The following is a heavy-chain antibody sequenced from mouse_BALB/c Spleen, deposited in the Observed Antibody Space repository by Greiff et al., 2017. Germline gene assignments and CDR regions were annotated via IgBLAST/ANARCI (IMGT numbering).Heavy chain of an antibody. Sequence: EVKVEESGGGLVQPGGSMKLSCVASGFTFSNYWMNWVRQSPEKGLEWVAEIRLKSNNYATHYAESVKGRFTISRDDSKSSVYLQMNNLRAEDTGIYYCTRNGNYVFDYWGQGTTLTVSS. V-gene: IGHV6-6*02. CDR1: GFTFSNYW. D-gene: IGHD2-1*01. CDR2: IRLKSNNYAT. CDR3: TRNGNYVFDY. J-gene: IGHJ2*01.